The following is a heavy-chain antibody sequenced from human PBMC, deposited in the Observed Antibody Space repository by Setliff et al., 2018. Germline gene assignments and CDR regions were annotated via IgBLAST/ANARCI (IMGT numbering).Heavy chain of an antibody. CDR2: IFYSGDT. CDR1: GDSISSISYY. D-gene: IGHD3-10*01. V-gene: IGHV4-39*07. CDR3: ARDRTYYSSGTYTRWFDY. Sequence: SETLSLTCTVPGDSISSISYYWGWIRQPPGKGLEWIGTIFYSGDTKSNPSLKSRVTMSVDTSKNQSSLQLSSVTAADTVVYYCARDRTYYSSGTYTRWFDYWGQGTLVTVSS. J-gene: IGHJ4*02.